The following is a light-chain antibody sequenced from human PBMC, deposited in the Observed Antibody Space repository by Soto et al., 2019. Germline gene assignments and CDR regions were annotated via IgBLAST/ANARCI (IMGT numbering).Light chain of an antibody. CDR1: SSDVGNYNL. V-gene: IGLV2-23*02. Sequence: QSALTQPASVSGSPGQSIIISCTGTSSDVGNYNLVSWYQQHPGKAPKLMISEVSKRPSGVSNRFSGSKSGNTASLTISGLQAEDEGDYYCCSYAGSSTYVVFGGGTKLTVL. CDR2: EVS. CDR3: CSYAGSSTYVV. J-gene: IGLJ2*01.